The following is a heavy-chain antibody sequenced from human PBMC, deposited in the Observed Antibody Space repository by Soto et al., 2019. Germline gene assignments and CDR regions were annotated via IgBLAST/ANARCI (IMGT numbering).Heavy chain of an antibody. CDR3: ARQLITMVRGVKQHRVDP. CDR1: GYTFTSYG. V-gene: IGHV1-18*01. Sequence: ASVKVSCKASGYTFTSYGISWVRQAPGQGLEWMGWISAYNGNTNYAQKLQGRVTMTTDTSTSTAYMELRSLRSDDTAVYYCARQLITMVRGVKQHRVDPWGQGTLVTVSS. J-gene: IGHJ5*02. D-gene: IGHD3-10*01. CDR2: ISAYNGNT.